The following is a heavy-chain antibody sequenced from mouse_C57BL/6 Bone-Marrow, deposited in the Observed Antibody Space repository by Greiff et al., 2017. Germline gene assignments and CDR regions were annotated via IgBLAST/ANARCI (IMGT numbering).Heavy chain of an antibody. J-gene: IGHJ4*01. Sequence: EVKLMESGGGLVQPKGSLKLSCAASGFSFNTYAMNWVRQAPGKGLEWVARIRSKSNNYATYYADSVKDRFTISRDDSESMLYLQMNNLKTEDTAMYYCVRSPYFMDYWGQGTSVTVSS. CDR3: VRSPYFMDY. CDR2: IRSKSNNYAT. V-gene: IGHV10-1*01. D-gene: IGHD1-1*01. CDR1: GFSFNTYA.